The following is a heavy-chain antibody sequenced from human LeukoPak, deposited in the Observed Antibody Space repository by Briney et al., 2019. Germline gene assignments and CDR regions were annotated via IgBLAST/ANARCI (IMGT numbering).Heavy chain of an antibody. Sequence: GGSLRLSCAASGFTFSSYAMHWVRQAPGKGLEWVAVISYDGSNKYYADSVKGRFTISRDNSKNTLYLQMNSLRAEDTAVYYCASLPRGALLNFDYWGQGTLVTVSS. J-gene: IGHJ4*02. CDR1: GFTFSSYA. D-gene: IGHD3-10*01. CDR2: ISYDGSNK. V-gene: IGHV3-30*04. CDR3: ASLPRGALLNFDY.